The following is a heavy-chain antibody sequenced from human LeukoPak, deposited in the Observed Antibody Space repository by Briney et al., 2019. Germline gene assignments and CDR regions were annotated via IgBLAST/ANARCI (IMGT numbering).Heavy chain of an antibody. J-gene: IGHJ4*02. V-gene: IGHV3-23*01. CDR3: ARSGLRYFDWLYY. CDR2: ISGSGGST. D-gene: IGHD3-9*01. CDR1: GCTFSSYG. Sequence: GGTLILCCAASGCTFSSYGMSWVRQAPGKGLEWVSAISGSGGSTYYADSVKGRFTISRDNSKNTLYLQMNSLRAEDTAVYYCARSGLRYFDWLYYWGQGTLVTVSS.